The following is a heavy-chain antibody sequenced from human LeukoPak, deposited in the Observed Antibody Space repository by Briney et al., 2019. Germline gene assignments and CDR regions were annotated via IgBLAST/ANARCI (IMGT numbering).Heavy chain of an antibody. CDR3: ARETSYSFDP. V-gene: IGHV3-11*01. Sequence: PGGSLRLSCTASGFTFGDYAMSWVRQAPGKGLECVSYISSGGSTIYYADSVKGRFTISRDNAKNSLYLQMNSLRAEDTAVYYCARETSYSFDPWGQGTLVTVSS. CDR2: ISSGGSTI. CDR1: GFTFGDYA. D-gene: IGHD5-18*01. J-gene: IGHJ5*02.